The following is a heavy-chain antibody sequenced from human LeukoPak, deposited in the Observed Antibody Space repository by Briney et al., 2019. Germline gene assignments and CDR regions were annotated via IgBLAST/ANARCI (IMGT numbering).Heavy chain of an antibody. CDR1: GYTFSNYG. J-gene: IGHJ4*02. CDR3: ARVVSGGLRYFDWL. Sequence: SVKVSCKASGYTFSNYGIGWVRQAPGQGLEWMGWISSCNGDTDYAQKLQGRVTMTTDTSTSTAYVELRSLRSDDTAVYYCARVVSGGLRYFDWLWGQGTLVTVSS. V-gene: IGHV1-18*01. D-gene: IGHD3-9*01. CDR2: ISSCNGDT.